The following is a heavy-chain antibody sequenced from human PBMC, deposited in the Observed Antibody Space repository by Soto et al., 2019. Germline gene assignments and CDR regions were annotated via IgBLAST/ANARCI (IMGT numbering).Heavy chain of an antibody. CDR1: GFTFTSSA. Sequence: GASVKVSCKXSGFTFTSSAVQWVRQARGQRLEWIGWIVVGSGNTNYAQKFQERVTITRDMSTSTAYMELSSLRSEDTAVYYCAAPHCTNGVCYSGYYYYYGMDVWGQGTTVTVSS. CDR3: AAPHCTNGVCYSGYYYYYGMDV. D-gene: IGHD2-8*01. J-gene: IGHJ6*02. CDR2: IVVGSGNT. V-gene: IGHV1-58*01.